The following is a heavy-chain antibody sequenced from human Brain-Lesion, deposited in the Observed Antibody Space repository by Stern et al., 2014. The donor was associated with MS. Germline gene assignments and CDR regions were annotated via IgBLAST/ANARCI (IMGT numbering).Heavy chain of an antibody. Sequence: VQLVESGAEVKKPGASVKVSCKVSGYTFTELSMHWVRQAPRKGLEWMGGFDPEDDETIYAQKFQGRVTMTEDTSTDTAYMELSSLRSEDTAVYYCATLSPGAGGNYYRHFDYWGQGTLVTVSS. CDR2: FDPEDDET. V-gene: IGHV1-24*01. CDR3: ATLSPGAGGNYYRHFDY. J-gene: IGHJ4*02. CDR1: GYTFTELS. D-gene: IGHD1-26*01.